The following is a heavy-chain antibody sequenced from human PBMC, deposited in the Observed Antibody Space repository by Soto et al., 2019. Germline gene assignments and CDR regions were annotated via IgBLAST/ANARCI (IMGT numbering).Heavy chain of an antibody. CDR2: IYWNDDK. D-gene: IGHD3-10*01. V-gene: IGHV2-5*01. CDR1: GFSLSTSGVG. Sequence: SGPTLVNPTQTLTLTCTFSGFSLSTSGVGVGWIRQPPGKALEWLALIYWNDDKRYSPSLKSRLTITKDTSKNKVVLTMTNMDPVDTATYSCAHSPNFTMVRGPSPEDCYYGMDVWGQGTTVTVSS. CDR3: AHSPNFTMVRGPSPEDCYYGMDV. J-gene: IGHJ6*02.